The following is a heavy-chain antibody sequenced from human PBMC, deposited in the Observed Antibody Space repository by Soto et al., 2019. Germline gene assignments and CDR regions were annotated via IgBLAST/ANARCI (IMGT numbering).Heavy chain of an antibody. CDR1: GFTFSDYY. J-gene: IGHJ6*02. Sequence: NPGGSLRLSCAASGFTFSDYYMSWIRQAPGKGLEWVSYISSSGSTIYYADSVKGRFTISRDNAKNSLYLQMNSLRAEDTAVYYCAPYCGGDCYSWYYYGMDVWGQGTTVTVSS. V-gene: IGHV3-11*01. CDR3: APYCGGDCYSWYYYGMDV. D-gene: IGHD2-21*02. CDR2: ISSSGSTI.